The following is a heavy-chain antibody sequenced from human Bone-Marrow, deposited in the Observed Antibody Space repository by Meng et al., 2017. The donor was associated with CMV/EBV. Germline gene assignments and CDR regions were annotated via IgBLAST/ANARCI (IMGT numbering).Heavy chain of an antibody. D-gene: IGHD6-6*01. Sequence: GGSLRLSRAASGFTFSSYDMHWVRQATGKGLEWVSAIGTAGDTYYPGSVKGRFTISRENAKNSLYLQMNSLRAEDTAVYYCATYSSSQFSWYFDLWGRGTLVTVSS. CDR1: GFTFSSYD. CDR3: ATYSSSQFSWYFDL. CDR2: IGTAGDT. J-gene: IGHJ2*01. V-gene: IGHV3-13*01.